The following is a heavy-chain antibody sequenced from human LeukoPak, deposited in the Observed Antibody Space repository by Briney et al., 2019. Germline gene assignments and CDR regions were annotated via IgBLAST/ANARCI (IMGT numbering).Heavy chain of an antibody. J-gene: IGHJ4*02. V-gene: IGHV3-23*01. CDR3: AGGIAAATFNY. Sequence: GGSLRLSCAASGFTFSSYAMSWVRQAPGKGLEWVSAISGSGGSTYYADSVKGRFTISRDNSKNTLYLQMNSLRAEDTAVYYCAGGIAAATFNYWGQGTLVTVSS. D-gene: IGHD6-13*01. CDR2: ISGSGGST. CDR1: GFTFSSYA.